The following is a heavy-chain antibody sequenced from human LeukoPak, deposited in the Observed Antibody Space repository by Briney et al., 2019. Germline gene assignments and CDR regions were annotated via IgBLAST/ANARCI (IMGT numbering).Heavy chain of an antibody. D-gene: IGHD3-10*01. CDR1: GGSISSHY. CDR3: ARDLAYYGSGSFDY. CDR2: IFYSGST. V-gene: IGHV4-59*11. Sequence: SETLSLTCTVSGGSISSHYWSWIRQPPGKGLEWIGFIFYSGSTYYNPSLKSRVTISVDTSKNQFSLKLSSVTAADTAVYYCARDLAYYGSGSFDYWGQGTLVTVSS. J-gene: IGHJ4*02.